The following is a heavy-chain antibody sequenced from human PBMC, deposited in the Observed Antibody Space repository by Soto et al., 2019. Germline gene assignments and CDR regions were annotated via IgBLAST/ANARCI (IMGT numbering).Heavy chain of an antibody. Sequence: QVQLVQSETEVKKPGSAVKVSCKASGGTFNTYAMNWVRQAPGQGLEWMGGIIPMFDTPRYAQKFQGRVTITVDESTTTAYRERSSRRSDDTAVYYCTRSMGSGGVIGGFDYGGQGTLVTVSS. CDR3: TRSMGSGGVIGGFDY. CDR1: GGTFNTYA. D-gene: IGHD3-16*02. V-gene: IGHV1-69*01. CDR2: IIPMFDTP. J-gene: IGHJ4*02.